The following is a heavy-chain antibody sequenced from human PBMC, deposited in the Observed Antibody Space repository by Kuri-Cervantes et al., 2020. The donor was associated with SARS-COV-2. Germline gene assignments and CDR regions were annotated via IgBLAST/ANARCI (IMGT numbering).Heavy chain of an antibody. D-gene: IGHD6-13*01. CDR2: IKQDGSEK. J-gene: IGHJ6*03. CDR1: GFTFSSYW. Sequence: GESLKISCAASGFTFSSYWMSWVRQAPGKGLEWVANIKQDGSEKYYVDSVKGRFTISRDNAKNSLYLQMNSLRAEDTAVYYCARVYVQQLIFHYYYYMDVWGKGTTVTGAS. V-gene: IGHV3-7*01. CDR3: ARVYVQQLIFHYYYYMDV.